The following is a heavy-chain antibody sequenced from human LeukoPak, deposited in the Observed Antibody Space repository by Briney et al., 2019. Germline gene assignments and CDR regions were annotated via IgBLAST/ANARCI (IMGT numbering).Heavy chain of an antibody. Sequence: ASVKVSCKASGYTFTRYHIHWVRPAPGQGLEWMGAINPSGGPATYAQKFQGRVTLTRDTSTTTVYMEVNSLRSEDTAVYYCARAQQWLVDFDYWGQGTLVTVSS. CDR3: ARAQQWLVDFDY. D-gene: IGHD6-19*01. J-gene: IGHJ4*02. CDR1: GYTFTRYH. CDR2: INPSGGPA. V-gene: IGHV1-46*01.